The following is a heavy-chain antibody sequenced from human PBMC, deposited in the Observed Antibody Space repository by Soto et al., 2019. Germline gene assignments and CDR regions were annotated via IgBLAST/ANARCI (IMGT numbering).Heavy chain of an antibody. D-gene: IGHD3-3*01. CDR3: ARLAFWSGYMPL. J-gene: IGHJ4*02. Sequence: SETLSLTCTVSGGSISSYYWSWIRQPPGKGLEWIAYIYYSGSTNYNPSLKSRVTISVDTSKNQFSLKLSSVTAADTAVYYCARLAFWSGYMPLWGQGTLVTVSS. V-gene: IGHV4-59*01. CDR1: GGSISSYY. CDR2: IYYSGST.